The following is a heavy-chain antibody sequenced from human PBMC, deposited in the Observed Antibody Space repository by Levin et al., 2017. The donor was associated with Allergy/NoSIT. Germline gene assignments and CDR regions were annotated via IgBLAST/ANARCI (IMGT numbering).Heavy chain of an antibody. CDR3: TTVGPNDYHLPTYEYNMDV. J-gene: IGHJ6*02. CDR1: GFTLTNAW. V-gene: IGHV3-15*01. Sequence: GGSLRLSCAASGFTLTNAWMSWVRQAPGKGLEWVGRIRSKTDGGTSEYAAPVTGRFTISRDDSENMVYLQMNSLKSEDTGVYYCTTVGPNDYHLPTYEYNMDVWGQGTTVTVSS. D-gene: IGHD4-11*01. CDR2: IRSKTDGGTS.